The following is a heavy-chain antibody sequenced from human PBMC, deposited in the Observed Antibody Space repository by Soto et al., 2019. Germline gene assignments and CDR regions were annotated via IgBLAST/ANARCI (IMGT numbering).Heavy chain of an antibody. CDR2: ISSSSSYI. V-gene: IGHV3-21*01. J-gene: IGHJ5*02. Sequence: EVQLVESGGGLVKPGGSLRLSCAPSGFTFSSYSMNWVRQAPGKGLEWVSSISSSSSYIYYADSVKGRFTISRDNAKNSLYLQMNSLRAEDTAVYYCASEALYCSSTSCYWRFDPWGQGTLVTVSS. CDR3: ASEALYCSSTSCYWRFDP. CDR1: GFTFSSYS. D-gene: IGHD2-2*01.